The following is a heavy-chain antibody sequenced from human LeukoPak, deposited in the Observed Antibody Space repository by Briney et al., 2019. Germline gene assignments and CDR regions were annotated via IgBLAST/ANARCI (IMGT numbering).Heavy chain of an antibody. Sequence: GGSLRLSCAASGFTFSSYWMSWVRQAPGKGLEWVANINQDGSEKYYVDSVKGRFTISRDNAKNSPYLQMNSLRAEDTAVYYCARDWGYGSGSYPEFWGQGTLVTVSS. J-gene: IGHJ4*02. V-gene: IGHV3-7*05. CDR1: GFTFSSYW. CDR2: INQDGSEK. D-gene: IGHD3-10*01. CDR3: ARDWGYGSGSYPEF.